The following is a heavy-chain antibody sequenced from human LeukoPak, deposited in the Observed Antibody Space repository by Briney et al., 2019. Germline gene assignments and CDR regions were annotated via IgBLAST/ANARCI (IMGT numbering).Heavy chain of an antibody. D-gene: IGHD5-12*01. Sequence: GESLKISCKGSGYRFTSYWIGWVRQMPGKGLEWMGIISPGDSKTIYSPSFQGQVTISADKSISTAYLQWSSLKASGTAMYYCARLRGSGYDRFDYWGQGTLVTVSS. V-gene: IGHV5-51*01. CDR1: GYRFTSYW. CDR2: ISPGDSKT. J-gene: IGHJ4*02. CDR3: ARLRGSGYDRFDY.